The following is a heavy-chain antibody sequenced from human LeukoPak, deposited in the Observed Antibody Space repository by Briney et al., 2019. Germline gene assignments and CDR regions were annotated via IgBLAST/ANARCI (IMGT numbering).Heavy chain of an antibody. J-gene: IGHJ6*02. CDR3: ARLGQITLVRGQSYYYHSMDV. Sequence: NPSETLSLTCTVSGGSISSGSYYWSWIRQPPGKGLEWIGYVHSSGYTNYNPSLQSRVTLSTDMSENQFSLKLSSVTAADTAVYYCARLGQITLVRGQSYYYHSMDVWGQGTTVTVSS. D-gene: IGHD3-10*01. CDR1: GGSISSGSYY. CDR2: VHSSGYT. V-gene: IGHV4-61*01.